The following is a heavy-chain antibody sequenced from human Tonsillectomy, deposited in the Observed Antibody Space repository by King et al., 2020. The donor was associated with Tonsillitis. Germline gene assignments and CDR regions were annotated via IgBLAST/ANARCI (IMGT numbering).Heavy chain of an antibody. CDR2: IYISGST. D-gene: IGHD3-16*01. V-gene: IGHV4-4*07. Sequence: MQLQESGPGLVKPSETLSLTCTVSGGSISSYYWSWIRQPAGKGLEWIGRIYISGSTNYNPSLKSRVTMSVDTSKNQFSLKLSSVTAADTAVYYCARDLPLRLGELMDAFDIWGQGTMVTVSS. J-gene: IGHJ3*02. CDR1: GGSISSYY. CDR3: ARDLPLRLGELMDAFDI.